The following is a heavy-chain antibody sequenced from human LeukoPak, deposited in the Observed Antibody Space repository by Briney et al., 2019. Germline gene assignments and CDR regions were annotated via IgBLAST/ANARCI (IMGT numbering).Heavy chain of an antibody. D-gene: IGHD4-17*01. Sequence: SGGSLRLSCAASGFTFSRYWMHWVRQAPGKGLVWVSRINSDGSRISYADSVKGRFTISRDNAKNTLYLQMNSLRAEDTAVYYCARDADYGDWGGIDPWGQGTLVTVSS. V-gene: IGHV3-74*01. CDR3: ARDADYGDWGGIDP. J-gene: IGHJ5*02. CDR2: INSDGSRI. CDR1: GFTFSRYW.